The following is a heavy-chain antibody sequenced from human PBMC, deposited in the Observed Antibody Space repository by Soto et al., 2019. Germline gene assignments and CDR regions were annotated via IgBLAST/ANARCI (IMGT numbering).Heavy chain of an antibody. CDR1: GFTFSSYS. CDR2: ISSSSSTI. V-gene: IGHV3-48*02. CDR3: ARNLRGPGPTLNYFDY. J-gene: IGHJ4*02. Sequence: GGSLRLSCAASGFTFSSYSMNWVRQAPGKGLEWVSYISSSSSTIYYADSVKGRFTISRDNAKNSLYLQMNSLRDEDTAVYYCARNLRGPGPTLNYFDYWGQGTLVTVSS. D-gene: IGHD3-10*01.